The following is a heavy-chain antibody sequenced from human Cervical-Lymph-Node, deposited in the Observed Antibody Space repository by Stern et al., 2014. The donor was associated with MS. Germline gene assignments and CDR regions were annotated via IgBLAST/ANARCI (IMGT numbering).Heavy chain of an antibody. J-gene: IGHJ5*01. V-gene: IGHV1-69*01. CDR3: ARGAYCGGDCYWGWFDS. CDR1: GDTFSDHS. CDR2: IIPLFGSA. Sequence: QVQLVQSGAEVKRPGSSVTVSRKSSGDTFSDHSISWVRRAPGHGLEWVGGIIPLFGSADYAQMFQGRVTITADESTTTAYMELSSLRSEDTAMYYCARGAYCGGDCYWGWFDSWGQGTLVTVSS. D-gene: IGHD2-21*02.